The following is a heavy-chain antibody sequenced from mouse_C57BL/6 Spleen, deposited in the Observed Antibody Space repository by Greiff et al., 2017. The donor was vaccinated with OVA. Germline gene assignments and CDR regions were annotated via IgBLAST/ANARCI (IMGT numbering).Heavy chain of an antibody. D-gene: IGHD1-1*02. CDR3: ARGGITMYYFDY. CDR2: IHPNSGST. CDR1: GYTFTSYW. Sequence: VQLQQPGAELVKPGASVKLSCKASGYTFTSYWMHWVKQRPGQGLEWIGMIHPNSGSTNYNEKFKSKATLTVDKSSSTAYMQLSSLTSEDSAVYYGARGGITMYYFDYWGQGTTLTVSS. V-gene: IGHV1-64*01. J-gene: IGHJ2*01.